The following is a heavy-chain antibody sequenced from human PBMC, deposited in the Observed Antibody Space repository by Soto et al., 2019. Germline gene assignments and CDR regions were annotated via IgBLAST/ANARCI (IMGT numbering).Heavy chain of an antibody. CDR2: IYPGDSDT. J-gene: IGHJ4*02. D-gene: IGHD2-15*01. CDR3: ARLVGTVSDY. V-gene: IGHV5-51*01. CDR1: VYSVTSSW. Sequence: GEAQKSSDKGCVYSVTSSWICSLRQMPGKGLEWMGIIYPGDSDTRYSPSFQGQVTISADKSISTAYLQWSSLKASDTEVYYGARLVGTVSDYRGQRTLVPVSS.